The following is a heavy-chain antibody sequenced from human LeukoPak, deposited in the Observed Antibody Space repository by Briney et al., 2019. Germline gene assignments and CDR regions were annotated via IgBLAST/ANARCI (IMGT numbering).Heavy chain of an antibody. CDR1: GDSVYSNSAA. CDR2: TYYKSKWYN. V-gene: IGHV6-1*01. J-gene: IGHJ6*02. D-gene: IGHD1-26*01. CDR3: TKTGVGSGSHYYYYGMDD. Sequence: SHTLSLTCAVSGDSVYSNSAAWNWITQSPSRGLEWLGRTYYKSKWYNDYAVSVKRRITINSDTSKNQFSLQLNSVTPEDTAVYYCTKTGVGSGSHYYYYGMDDWGQGTTVTVSS.